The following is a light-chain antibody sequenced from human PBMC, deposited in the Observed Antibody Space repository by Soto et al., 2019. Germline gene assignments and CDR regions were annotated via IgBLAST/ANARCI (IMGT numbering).Light chain of an antibody. J-gene: IGKJ4*01. Sequence: DIVLTQSPDSLAVSLGERATINCKSSQSVLYSTNNKNYLAWYQQKAGQPPKLLIYWASTRESGVPDRFSGSGSGTDFTLTISSLQAEDLAVYYCQQYYSTPPTFGGGTKVEIK. CDR1: QSVLYSTNNKNY. CDR2: WAS. V-gene: IGKV4-1*01. CDR3: QQYYSTPPT.